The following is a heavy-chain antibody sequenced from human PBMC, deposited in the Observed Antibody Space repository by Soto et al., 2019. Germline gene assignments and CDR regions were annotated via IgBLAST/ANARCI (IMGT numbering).Heavy chain of an antibody. CDR2: IYTSGST. V-gene: IGHV4-4*07. Sequence: SETLSLTCSVSVTSCSNYYWSWIRQPAGKGLEHIGRIYTSGSTSYNPSLKSRVTMSMDTSQTQIYLNLTSVTAADTAVYYCARGGIQLSYAFDYWGQGIQVTVSS. J-gene: IGHJ4*02. CDR3: ARGGIQLSYAFDY. D-gene: IGHD5-18*01. CDR1: VTSCSNYY.